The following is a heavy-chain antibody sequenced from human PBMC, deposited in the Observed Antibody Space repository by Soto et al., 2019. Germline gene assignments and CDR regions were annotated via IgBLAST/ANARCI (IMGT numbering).Heavy chain of an antibody. CDR3: ARSPDSSGYYPRWYYYGMDV. J-gene: IGHJ6*02. Sequence: SETLSLTCTVSGVSISSFYWSWIRQPPGKGLEWLGYIYHSGSTNYNPSLKSRVTISVDKSKNQFSLKLSSVTAADTAVYYCARSPDSSGYYPRWYYYGMDVWGQGTTVTVSS. CDR2: IYHSGST. V-gene: IGHV4-59*12. CDR1: GVSISSFY. D-gene: IGHD3-22*01.